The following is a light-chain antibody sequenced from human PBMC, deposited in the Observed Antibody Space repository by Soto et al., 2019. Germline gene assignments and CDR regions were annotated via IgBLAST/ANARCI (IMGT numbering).Light chain of an antibody. CDR1: QSAGNF. V-gene: IGKV3D-15*01. J-gene: IGKJ5*01. Sequence: EIVMTQSPATLSVSPGDTASLSCRASQSAGNFLAGYQQKPGQAPRLLIYYISTRATGIPARFSGSGSGTEFTLTINSLQSEDSAVYYCQQHNQWPITFGQGTRLEIK. CDR3: QQHNQWPIT. CDR2: YIS.